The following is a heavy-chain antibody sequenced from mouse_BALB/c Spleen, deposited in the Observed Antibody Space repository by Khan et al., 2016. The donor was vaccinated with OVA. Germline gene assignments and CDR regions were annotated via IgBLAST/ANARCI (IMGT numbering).Heavy chain of an antibody. CDR1: GYSITSDYA. J-gene: IGHJ2*01. Sequence: EVQLQESGPGLVKPSQSLSLTCTVTGYSITSDYAWNWIRQFPGNKLEWMGYISSSGSTSYNPSLKSRISITRDTSKNQFVLQLNSVTTEDTATYYCARSIMANWGQGTTLTVSS. CDR2: ISSSGST. V-gene: IGHV3-2*02. CDR3: ARSIMAN.